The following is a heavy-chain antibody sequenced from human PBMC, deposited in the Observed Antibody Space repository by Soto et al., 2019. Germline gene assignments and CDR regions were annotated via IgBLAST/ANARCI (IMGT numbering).Heavy chain of an antibody. V-gene: IGHV3-33*01. Sequence: GGSLRLCCAASGFTFSNYAMHWVRQAPGKGLEWVALTYYDGNNKYYADSVKGRFTISRDNSRNTLYLQMNSLRAEDTAVYYCARRTGSGSSGVYXMDGWGQGTMVTVSS. CDR3: ARRTGSGSSGVYXMDG. D-gene: IGHD3-22*01. CDR1: GFTFSNYA. CDR2: TYYDGNNK. J-gene: IGHJ6*02.